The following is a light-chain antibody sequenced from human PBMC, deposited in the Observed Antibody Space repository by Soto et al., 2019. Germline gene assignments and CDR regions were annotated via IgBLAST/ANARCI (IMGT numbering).Light chain of an antibody. CDR1: RRDVGGYNY. Sequence: QSVLTQPASVSGSPGQSITISCTGTRRDVGGYNYVSWYQQHPGKAPKLMIYDVSNRPSGVSNRFSGSKSGNTASLTISGLQAEDEADYYCSSYTSSSTVFGTGTKLTVL. CDR3: SSYTSSSTV. J-gene: IGLJ1*01. CDR2: DVS. V-gene: IGLV2-14*01.